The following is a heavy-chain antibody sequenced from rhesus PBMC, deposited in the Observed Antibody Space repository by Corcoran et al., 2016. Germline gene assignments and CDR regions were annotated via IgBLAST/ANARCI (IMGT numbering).Heavy chain of an antibody. Sequence: QVQLQESGPGLVKPSETLSITCAVSGYSISSGYYWGWIRQPPGKGLEWIGSIYGGGGSNYLNPSRKSRVTLSVDTSKNQFALKLSAVTAADTAVYYCARVGCSGGVCYQQGDYWGQGVLVTVSS. V-gene: IGHV4S14*01. D-gene: IGHD2-39*02. CDR1: GYSISSGYY. J-gene: IGHJ4*01. CDR2: IYGGGGSN. CDR3: ARVGCSGGVCYQQGDY.